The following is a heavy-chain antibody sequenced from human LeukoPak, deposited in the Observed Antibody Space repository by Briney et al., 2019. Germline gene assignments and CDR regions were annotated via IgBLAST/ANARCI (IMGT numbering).Heavy chain of an antibody. Sequence: GGSLRLSCAASGFTFSSYAMHWVRQAPGKGLEWVAVISYDGSNKYYADSVKGRFTISRDNSKNTLYLQMNSLRAEDTAVYYCAGGRPRIAAAGNWFDPWGQGTLVTVSS. CDR2: ISYDGSNK. J-gene: IGHJ5*02. D-gene: IGHD6-13*01. V-gene: IGHV3-30-3*01. CDR1: GFTFSSYA. CDR3: AGGRPRIAAAGNWFDP.